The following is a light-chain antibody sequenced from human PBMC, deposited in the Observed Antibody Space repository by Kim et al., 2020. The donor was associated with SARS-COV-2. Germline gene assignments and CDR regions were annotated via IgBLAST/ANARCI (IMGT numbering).Light chain of an antibody. V-gene: IGLV3-19*01. Sequence: VALGQTVRITCQGDSRRSYYASWYQQKPGQAPVLVIYGKNNRPSGIPDRFSGSSSGNTASLTITGAQAEDEADYYCNSRDSSGNREFGGGTQLTVL. CDR3: NSRDSSGNRE. J-gene: IGLJ2*01. CDR1: SRRSYY. CDR2: GKN.